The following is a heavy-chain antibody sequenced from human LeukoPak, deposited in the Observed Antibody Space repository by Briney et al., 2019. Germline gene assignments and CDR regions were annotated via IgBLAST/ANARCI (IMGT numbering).Heavy chain of an antibody. CDR3: ARGRPAAXXXFLDY. V-gene: IGHV4-59*01. CDR1: GGSITXSX. CDR2: MYYSGST. J-gene: IGHJ4*02. Sequence: SLTCXVSGGSITXSXWSWIRXXXGXGLXWXGYMYYSGSTSYNPSLKSRVTISLDTSKNQFSLKLSSVTAADTAVYYCARGRPAAXXXFLDYWGQXTLVTXX. D-gene: IGHD6-13*01.